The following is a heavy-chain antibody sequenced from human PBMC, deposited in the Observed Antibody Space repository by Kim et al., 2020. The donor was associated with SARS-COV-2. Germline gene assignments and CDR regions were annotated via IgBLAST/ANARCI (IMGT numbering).Heavy chain of an antibody. J-gene: IGHJ4*02. CDR2: T. V-gene: IGHV3-23*03. CDR3: AKVSTRGAFDY. Sequence: TYADDSVKGRFTISRDNSKTTLNLKMNSLRAEDTAVYYCAKVSTRGAFDYWGQGTLVTVSS. D-gene: IGHD1-26*01.